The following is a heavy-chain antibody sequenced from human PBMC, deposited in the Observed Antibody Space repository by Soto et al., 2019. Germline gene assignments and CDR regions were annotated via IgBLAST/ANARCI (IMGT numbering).Heavy chain of an antibody. CDR3: AIFFFQAEDGIRDVRSVSAFLLNRSSDL. D-gene: IGHD3-10*02. J-gene: IGHJ2*01. CDR2: IYYSGST. Sequence: KGLEWIGYIYYSGSTNYNPSLKSRVTISVDTSKNQCSLKLSSVTAADTAVYYCAIFFFQAEDGIRDVRSVSAFLLNRSSDL. V-gene: IGHV4-59*01.